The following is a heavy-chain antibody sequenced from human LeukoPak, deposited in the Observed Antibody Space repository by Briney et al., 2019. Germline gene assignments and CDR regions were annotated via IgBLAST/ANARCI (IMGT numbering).Heavy chain of an antibody. CDR3: ARASYSYDISGWVPFDY. V-gene: IGHV4-4*02. Sequence: PSGTLSLTCAVSGGSITSGNWWTWVRQSPGKGLEWIGEIHHGGTTNYNPSLKSRVTISGDTSENQFSLRLSSVTAADTAVYYCARASYSYDISGWVPFDYWGQGTLVTVSS. D-gene: IGHD3-22*01. CDR1: GGSITSGNW. J-gene: IGHJ4*02. CDR2: IHHGGTT.